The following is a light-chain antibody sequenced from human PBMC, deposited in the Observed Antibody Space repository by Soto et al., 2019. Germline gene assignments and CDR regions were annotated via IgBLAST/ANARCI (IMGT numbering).Light chain of an antibody. CDR3: SSYTGSSSTLPYV. V-gene: IGLV2-14*01. J-gene: IGLJ1*01. CDR2: DVS. CDR1: SSDVGGYKY. Sequence: QSALTQPASVSGSPGQSITISCTRTSSDVGGYKYVYWYQQYPGKAPKLMISDVSDRPSGVSNRFSGSKSGNTASLTISGLQADDEADYYCSSYTGSSSTLPYVFGTGTKVTVL.